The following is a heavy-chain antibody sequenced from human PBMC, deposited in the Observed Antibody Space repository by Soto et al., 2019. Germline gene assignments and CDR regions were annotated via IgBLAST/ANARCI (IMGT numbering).Heavy chain of an antibody. CDR2: IYHSGIT. CDR1: GGSMITYY. J-gene: IGHJ5*02. D-gene: IGHD2-2*01. Sequence: SETLSLTCTVSGGSMITYYWSWIRQPPGKGLEWIGYIYHSGITNYNPSLESPVNILVDTSKNQFSLTVTSVTAVDTAGYYCARGSTSFDPWGQGTLVTVSP. V-gene: IGHV4-59*01. CDR3: ARGSTSFDP.